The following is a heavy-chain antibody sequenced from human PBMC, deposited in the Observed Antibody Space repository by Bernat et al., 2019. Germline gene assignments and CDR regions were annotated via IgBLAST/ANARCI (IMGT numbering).Heavy chain of an antibody. CDR3: ARGLTGADY. D-gene: IGHD7-27*01. J-gene: IGHJ4*02. V-gene: IGHV1-2*06. CDR1: GYTFSGYY. CDR2: INPNSGGT. Sequence: QVQLVQSGAEVKKPGASVKVSCKASGYTFSGYYMHLVRQAPGQGLEWMGRINPNSGGTNYAQSFQGRVTMTRDKSISTAYMELSRLRSDDTAVYYCARGLTGADYLGQGTLVTVSS.